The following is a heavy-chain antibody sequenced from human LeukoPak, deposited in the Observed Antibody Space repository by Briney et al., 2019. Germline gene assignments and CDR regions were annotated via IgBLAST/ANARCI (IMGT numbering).Heavy chain of an antibody. CDR2: ISAYNGNT. Sequence: GASVKVSCKASGYTFTSYGISWVRQAPGQGLEWMGWISAYNGNTNYAQKLQGRVTMTTDTSTSTAYMELRSLRSDDTAVYYCARVPYTYYYDSSGPPTGYWGQGTLVTVSS. CDR3: ARVPYTYYYDSSGPPTGY. J-gene: IGHJ4*02. D-gene: IGHD3-22*01. V-gene: IGHV1-18*01. CDR1: GYTFTSYG.